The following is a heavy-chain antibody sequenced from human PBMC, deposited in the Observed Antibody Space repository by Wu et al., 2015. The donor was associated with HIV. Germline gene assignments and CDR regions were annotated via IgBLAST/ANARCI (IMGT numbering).Heavy chain of an antibody. J-gene: IGHJ2*01. CDR3: TTGVFNEVSRYFDL. Sequence: QVQLIQFGAEVKKPGASVKVSCKVSGYFLSKISIHWVRQAPGKGLEWMGGFAPEEGETIYAQSFQGRVTMTEDISTDIAYMELRSLTSDDTAVYYCTTGVFNEVSRYFDLWGLAPWSLSP. CDR2: FAPEEGET. D-gene: IGHD1-1*01. CDR1: GYFLSKIS. V-gene: IGHV1-24*01.